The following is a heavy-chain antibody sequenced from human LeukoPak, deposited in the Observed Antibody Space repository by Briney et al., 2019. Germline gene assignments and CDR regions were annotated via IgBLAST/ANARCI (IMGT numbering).Heavy chain of an antibody. J-gene: IGHJ1*01. D-gene: IGHD6-19*01. CDR1: GYTFTSYY. Sequence: ASVKVSCTASGYTFTSYYMHWVRQAPGQGLEWTGIINPSGGSTSYAQKLQGRVTMTRDTSTSTVYMELSSLRSEDTAVYYCARALGYSSGWYWNFQHWGQGTLVTVSS. CDR3: ARALGYSSGWYWNFQH. CDR2: INPSGGST. V-gene: IGHV1-46*01.